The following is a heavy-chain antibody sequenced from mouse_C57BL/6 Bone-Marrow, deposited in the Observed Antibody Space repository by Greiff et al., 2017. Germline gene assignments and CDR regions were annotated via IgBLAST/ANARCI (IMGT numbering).Heavy chain of an antibody. CDR3: ARSWAFDY. V-gene: IGHV2-2*01. J-gene: IGHJ2*01. CDR1: GFSLTSYG. CDR2: IWSGGST. D-gene: IGHD4-1*01. Sequence: VQRVESGPGLVQPSQSLSITCPVSGFSLTSYGVHWVRQSPGKGLEWLGEIWSGGSTDYNAAFISRLSISKDNSKSQVFCKMNSLQADDTAIYYCARSWAFDYWGQGTTLTVSS.